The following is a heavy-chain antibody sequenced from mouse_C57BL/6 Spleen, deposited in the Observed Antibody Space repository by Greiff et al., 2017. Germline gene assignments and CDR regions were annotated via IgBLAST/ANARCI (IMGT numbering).Heavy chain of an antibody. D-gene: IGHD1-1*01. V-gene: IGHV1-15*01. J-gene: IGHJ2*01. Sequence: QVQLKESGAELVRPGASVTLSCKASGYTFTDSEMHWVKQTPVHGLEWIGAIDPETGGTAYNQKFKGKAILTAAKSSSTAYRELRSLTSEDAAVYCCTRLKYNYGSSYYFDDGGQGTTLTVSS. CDR3: TRLKYNYGSSYYFDD. CDR2: IDPETGGT. CDR1: GYTFTDSE.